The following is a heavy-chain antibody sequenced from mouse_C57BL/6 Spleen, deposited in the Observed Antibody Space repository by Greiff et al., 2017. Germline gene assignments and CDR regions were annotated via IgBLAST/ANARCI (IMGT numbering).Heavy chain of an antibody. CDR1: GYTFTSYW. J-gene: IGHJ2*01. D-gene: IGHD2-5*01. Sequence: QVQLQQPGAELVTPGASVKLSCKASGYTFTSYWMQWVTQRPGQGLEWIGEIDPSDSYTNYTQKFKGKATLTVDTSSSTASMQLSSLTSEDSAVYDCANRNYDYWGQGTTLTVAS. CDR3: ANRNYDY. V-gene: IGHV1-50*01. CDR2: IDPSDSYT.